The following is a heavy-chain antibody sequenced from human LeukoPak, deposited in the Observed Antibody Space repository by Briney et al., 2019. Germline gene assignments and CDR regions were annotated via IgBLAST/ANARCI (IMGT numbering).Heavy chain of an antibody. D-gene: IGHD6-19*01. CDR2: IYPGDADT. CDR3: ARRGIAVAGTPAEYFQH. J-gene: IGHJ1*01. V-gene: IGHV5-51*01. Sequence: GESLKISFSGSGYSFITYWIGWVRQMPGKGLEWMGIIYPGDADTRYNPSFQGQVTISADKSFSTAYLQWSSLEASDTAMYYCARRGIAVAGTPAEYFQHWGQGTLVSVSS. CDR1: GYSFITYW.